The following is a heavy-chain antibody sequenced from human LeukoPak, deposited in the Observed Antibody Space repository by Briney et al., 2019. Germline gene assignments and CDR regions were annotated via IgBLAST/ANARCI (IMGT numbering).Heavy chain of an antibody. J-gene: IGHJ4*02. D-gene: IGHD2-2*01. V-gene: IGHV4-39*07. Sequence: SETLSLTCTVSGGSISSSSYYWGWIRQPPGKGLEWIGSIYYSGSTYYNPSLKSRVTISVDTSKNQFSLKLSSVTAADTAVYYCARDLRSSTSCPVDYWGQGTLVTVSS. CDR3: ARDLRSSTSCPVDY. CDR1: GGSISSSSYY. CDR2: IYYSGST.